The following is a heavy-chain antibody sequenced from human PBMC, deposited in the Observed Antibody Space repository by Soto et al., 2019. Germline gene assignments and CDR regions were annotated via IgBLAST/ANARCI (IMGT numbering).Heavy chain of an antibody. CDR2: IIPVSATP. CDR1: GGPSSNYG. CDR3: AREGWSAS. J-gene: IGHJ3*01. Sequence: QVHLVQSGAEVKKPGSSVKVSCTTSGGPSSNYGISWVRQAPGQGGDWMGGIIPVSATPHYAEKFQDRRTITADESASCVFMDLTRIRFEETAVYFCAREGWSASWGQGTLVTVSS. V-gene: IGHV1-69*19.